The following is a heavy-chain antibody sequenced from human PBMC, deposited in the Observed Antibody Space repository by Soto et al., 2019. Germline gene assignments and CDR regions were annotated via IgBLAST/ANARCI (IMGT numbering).Heavy chain of an antibody. J-gene: IGHJ4*02. CDR3: ASGVYDSSAYFDY. CDR1: GFTFNTYW. Sequence: PGGSLRLSCAASGFTFNTYWMHWVRQVPGEGLVWVARITPNGRSTTYADSVKGRFTISRDNAKSTVYLQMNSLRAEDTAVYSCASGVYDSSAYFDYWGQGALVTVSS. V-gene: IGHV3-74*01. CDR2: ITPNGRST. D-gene: IGHD3-22*01.